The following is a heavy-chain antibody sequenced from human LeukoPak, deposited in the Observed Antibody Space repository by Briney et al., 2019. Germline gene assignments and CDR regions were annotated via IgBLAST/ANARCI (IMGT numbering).Heavy chain of an antibody. CDR2: IYPGDSDT. D-gene: IGHD6-13*01. Sequence: GESLKISCKGSGYSFTSYWIGWVRQMPGEGLEWMGIIYPGDSDTRYSPSFQGQVTISADKSISTAYLQWSSLKASDTAMYYCARTNLGIASAGGIDYWGQGTLVTVSS. V-gene: IGHV5-51*01. CDR3: ARTNLGIASAGGIDY. CDR1: GYSFTSYW. J-gene: IGHJ4*02.